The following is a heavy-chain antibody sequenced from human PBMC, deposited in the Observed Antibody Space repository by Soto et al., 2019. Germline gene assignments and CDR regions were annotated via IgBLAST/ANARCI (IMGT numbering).Heavy chain of an antibody. D-gene: IGHD2-15*01. J-gene: IGHJ3*02. V-gene: IGHV3-23*01. Sequence: WGSLRLSCAASGFTFSSYAMSWVRQAPGKGLEWVSAISGSDGSTYYADSVKGRFTISRDNSKNTLYLQMNSLRAEDTAVYYCAKAADIVVVVAAPRLDAFDIWGQGTMVNVSS. CDR2: ISGSDGST. CDR1: GFTFSSYA. CDR3: AKAADIVVVVAAPRLDAFDI.